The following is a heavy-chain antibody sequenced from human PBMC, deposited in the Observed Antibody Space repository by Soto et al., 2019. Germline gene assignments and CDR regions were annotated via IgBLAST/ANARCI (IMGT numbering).Heavy chain of an antibody. D-gene: IGHD2-2*01. CDR1: GGTFDSNA. CDR2: IIAIFGTI. Sequence: QVQLVQSGTEVRKPGSSVKVSCKASGGTFDSNAISWVLLAPGQGLEWMGGIIAIFGTINNAQKFQDRVTITADESANIVYMELSSLRSEDTAIYYCAREGLTFGPGAVGGAFDIWGQGTLVTVSS. CDR3: AREGLTFGPGAVGGAFDI. J-gene: IGHJ3*02. V-gene: IGHV1-69*12.